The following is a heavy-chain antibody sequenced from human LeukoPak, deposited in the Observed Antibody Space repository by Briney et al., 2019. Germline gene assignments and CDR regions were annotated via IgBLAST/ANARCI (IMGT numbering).Heavy chain of an antibody. J-gene: IGHJ4*02. D-gene: IGHD2-21*02. V-gene: IGHV5-10-1*01. CDR1: GYSFTSYW. CDR3: ARLAYCGGDCYSCDY. CDR2: IDPSDSYT. Sequence: GESLKISCKGSGYSFTSYWISWVRQMPGKGPEWMGRIDPSDSYTNYSPSFQGHVTISADKSISTAYLQWSSLKPSDTAMYYCARLAYCGGDCYSCDYWGQGTLVTVSS.